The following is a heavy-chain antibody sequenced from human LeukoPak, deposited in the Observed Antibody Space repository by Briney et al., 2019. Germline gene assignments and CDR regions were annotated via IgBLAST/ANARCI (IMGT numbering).Heavy chain of an antibody. D-gene: IGHD2-2*01. CDR2: VNPNSGNT. CDR3: ARGQGYCSSTSCCNNLNYYYMDV. CDR1: GYTFTSYD. J-gene: IGHJ6*03. Sequence: GASVKVSCKASGYTFTSYDFNWVRQAAGQGLEWMGWVNPNSGNTGYSQKFQGRVTMTRNTSISTAYMELSSLRSEDTAVYYCARGQGYCSSTSCCNNLNYYYMDVWGKGTTVTVSS. V-gene: IGHV1-8*01.